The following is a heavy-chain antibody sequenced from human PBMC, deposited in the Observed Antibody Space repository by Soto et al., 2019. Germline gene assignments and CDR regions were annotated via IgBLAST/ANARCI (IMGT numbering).Heavy chain of an antibody. V-gene: IGHV4-30-2*01. D-gene: IGHD3-22*01. J-gene: IGHJ4*02. Sequence: SETLSLTCAVSGGSISSGGYSWSWIRQPPGKGLEWIGYIYHSGSTYYNPSLKSRVTISVDRSKNQFSLKLSSVTAADTAVYYCARESHYYDSSGYGPAYFDYWGQGTLVTVSS. CDR3: ARESHYYDSSGYGPAYFDY. CDR2: IYHSGST. CDR1: GGSISSGGYS.